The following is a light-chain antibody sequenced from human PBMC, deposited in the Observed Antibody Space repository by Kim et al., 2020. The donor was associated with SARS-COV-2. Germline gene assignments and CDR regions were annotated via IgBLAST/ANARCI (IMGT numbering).Light chain of an antibody. CDR3: QPYGSSPRYT. V-gene: IGKV3-20*01. J-gene: IGKJ2*01. Sequence: EIVLTQSPGTLSLSPGERATLSCRASQSVSSSYLAWYQQKPGQAPRLLIYGAFSRATGIPDRFSGSGSGTDFTLTISRLEPEDFAVYYCQPYGSSPRYTFGQGTKLEI. CDR2: GAF. CDR1: QSVSSSY.